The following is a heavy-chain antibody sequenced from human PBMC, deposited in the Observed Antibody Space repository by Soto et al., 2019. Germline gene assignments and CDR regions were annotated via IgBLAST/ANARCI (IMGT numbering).Heavy chain of an antibody. J-gene: IGHJ4*02. D-gene: IGHD3-22*01. Sequence: EVQLLESGGGLVQPGGSLRLPCAASGFTFSNYGMSWVRQAPGKGLEWVSAISGSGADTNYADSVKGRFTIFRDNSKITLFLQMIRLRAEDTAVYYCAKGSPDSRGYHLFFASWGQGTLVTVSS. CDR1: GFTFSNYG. V-gene: IGHV3-23*01. CDR2: ISGSGADT. CDR3: AKGSPDSRGYHLFFAS.